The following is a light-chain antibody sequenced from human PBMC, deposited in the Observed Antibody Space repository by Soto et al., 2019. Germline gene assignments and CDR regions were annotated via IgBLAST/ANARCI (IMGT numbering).Light chain of an antibody. CDR1: ALPKQY. CDR2: RDS. Sequence: SYELTQVPSVSVSPGQTARITCPGDALPKQYSYWYQQKPGQAPALLIYRDSERPSGIPERFSGSSSGTTVTLTINGVQAEDEAAYYCQSADSTSTYVVFGGGTKLTVL. V-gene: IGLV3-25*03. J-gene: IGLJ2*01. CDR3: QSADSTSTYVV.